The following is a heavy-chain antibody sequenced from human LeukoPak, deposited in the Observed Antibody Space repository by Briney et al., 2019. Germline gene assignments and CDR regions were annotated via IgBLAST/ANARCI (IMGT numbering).Heavy chain of an antibody. D-gene: IGHD3-3*01. CDR3: AKDIRFLEWLFDY. J-gene: IGHJ4*02. V-gene: IGHV3-23*01. CDR2: ISGSGGST. CDR1: GFTFSSYA. Sequence: GGSLRLSCAASGFTFSSYAMSWVRQAPGKGLEWVSTISGSGGSTYYADSVKGRFTISRDNSKNTLYLQMNSLRAEDTAVYYCAKDIRFLEWLFDYWGQGTLVTVSS.